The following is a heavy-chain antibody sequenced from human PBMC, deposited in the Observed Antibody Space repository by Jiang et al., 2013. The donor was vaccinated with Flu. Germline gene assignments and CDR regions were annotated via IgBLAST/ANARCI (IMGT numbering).Heavy chain of an antibody. CDR3: ARGELRYFDSGSPDY. V-gene: IGHV3-33*01. Sequence: QLVESGGGVVQPGRSLRLSCAASGFTFSSYGMHWVRQAPGKGLEWVAVIWYDGSNKYYADSVKGRFTISRDNSKNTLYLQMNSLRAEDTAVYYCARGELRYFDSGSPDYWGQGTLVTVSS. CDR2: IWYDGSNK. D-gene: IGHD3-9*01. J-gene: IGHJ4*02. CDR1: GFTFSSYG.